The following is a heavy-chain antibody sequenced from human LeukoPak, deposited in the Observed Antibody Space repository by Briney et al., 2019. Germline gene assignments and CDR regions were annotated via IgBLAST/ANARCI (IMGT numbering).Heavy chain of an antibody. V-gene: IGHV4-34*01. Sequence: PSETLSLTCAVYGGSFSGYYWSRIRQPPGKGLEWIGEINHSGSTNYNPSLKSRVTISVDTSKNQFSLKLSSVTAADTAVCYCARGRTRNYSSSWRYYFDYWGQGTLVTVSS. J-gene: IGHJ4*02. CDR3: ARGRTRNYSSSWRYYFDY. CDR1: GGSFSGYY. CDR2: INHSGST. D-gene: IGHD6-13*01.